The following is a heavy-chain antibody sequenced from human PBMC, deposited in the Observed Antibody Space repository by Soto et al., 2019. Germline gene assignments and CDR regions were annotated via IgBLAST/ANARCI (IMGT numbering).Heavy chain of an antibody. J-gene: IGHJ5*02. CDR1: GFTFSSYS. CDR2: ISSSSSTI. V-gene: IGHV3-48*02. D-gene: IGHD5-18*01. Sequence: GGSLRLACAASGFTFSSYSMNWVRQAPGKGLEWVSYISSSSSTIYYADSVKGRFTISRDNAKNSLYLQMNSLRDEDTAVYYCASSGDKEFHPRLWDRYNWFVPWGQGNLVTVSS. CDR3: ASSGDKEFHPRLWDRYNWFVP.